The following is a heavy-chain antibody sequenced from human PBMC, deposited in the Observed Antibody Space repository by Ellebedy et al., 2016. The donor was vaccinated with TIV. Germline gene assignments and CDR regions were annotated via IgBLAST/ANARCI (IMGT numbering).Heavy chain of an antibody. V-gene: IGHV3-48*02. Sequence: ESLKISCAASGFTFSSYSMNWVRQAPGKGLEWVSYISSSSTTKYADSVKVRFTISSDNAKNSLYLQMNNLMDEDTAVYYCARGLENYWGQGTLVAVSS. J-gene: IGHJ4*02. CDR3: ARGLENY. CDR1: GFTFSSYS. CDR2: ISSSSTT. D-gene: IGHD1-1*01.